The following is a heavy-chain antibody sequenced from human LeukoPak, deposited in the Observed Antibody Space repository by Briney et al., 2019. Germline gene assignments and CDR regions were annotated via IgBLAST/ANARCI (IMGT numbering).Heavy chain of an antibody. D-gene: IGHD3-22*01. J-gene: IGHJ4*02. V-gene: IGHV3-15*01. CDR1: GFTFSNVW. Sequence: GGSLRLSCAASGFTFSNVWMNWVRQAPGKGLEWVGRIKSKTDGGTTDYAAPVKGRFTISRDDSKNTLYLQMNSLKTEDTAVYYCTTGAYDSSGYYYLDYWGQGTLVTVSS. CDR3: TTGAYDSSGYYYLDY. CDR2: IKSKTDGGTT.